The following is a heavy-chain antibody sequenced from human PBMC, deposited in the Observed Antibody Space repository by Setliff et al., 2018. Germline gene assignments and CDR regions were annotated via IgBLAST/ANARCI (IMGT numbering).Heavy chain of an antibody. V-gene: IGHV3-48*03. CDR2: ISSSGTAM. CDR1: GFSLGAYE. J-gene: IGHJ6*02. D-gene: IGHD6-19*01. Sequence: GESLKISCAASGFSLGAYEFNWVRQAPGKGLEWVSYISSSGTAMYYVDSVKGRFTISRDNAKNSLYLQMNSLRVEDTAVYYCARDVVSGWYGRNNYFGMDVWGQGTTVTVSS. CDR3: ARDVVSGWYGRNNYFGMDV.